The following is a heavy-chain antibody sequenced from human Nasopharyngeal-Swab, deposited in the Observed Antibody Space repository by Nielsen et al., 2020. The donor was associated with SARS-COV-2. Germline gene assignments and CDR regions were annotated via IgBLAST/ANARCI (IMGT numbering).Heavy chain of an antibody. Sequence: GGSLRLSCAASGFTFDDYAMHWVRQAPGEGLEWVSGISWNSGSIGYADSVKGRFTISRDNAKNSLYLQMNSLRAEDTALYYCAKVGSSYYYYMDVWGKGTTVTVSS. CDR2: ISWNSGSI. J-gene: IGHJ6*03. CDR1: GFTFDDYA. CDR3: AKVGSSYYYYMDV. V-gene: IGHV3-9*01. D-gene: IGHD6-19*01.